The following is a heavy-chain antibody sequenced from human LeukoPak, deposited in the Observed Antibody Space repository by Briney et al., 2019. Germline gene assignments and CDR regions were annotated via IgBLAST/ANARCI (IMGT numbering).Heavy chain of an antibody. Sequence: GSLRLSCAASGFIFSSYWMHWVRQAPGKGLVWISRINSDGRSTRYADSVKGRLTISRDNAKNTLYLQMNTLRAEDTAVYYCARDDVLGFDYWGQGTLVTVSS. CDR2: INSDGRST. CDR3: ARDDVLGFDY. J-gene: IGHJ4*02. V-gene: IGHV3-74*01. CDR1: GFIFSSYW. D-gene: IGHD3-16*01.